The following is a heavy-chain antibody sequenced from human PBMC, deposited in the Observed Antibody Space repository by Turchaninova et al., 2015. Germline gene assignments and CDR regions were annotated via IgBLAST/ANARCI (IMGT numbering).Heavy chain of an antibody. CDR3: ARVVPGSSSSWDFEF. CDR2: ISYVGNNQ. V-gene: IGHV3-30*03. Sequence: ESWGGVVQPGASLRLSCVASGFTFRNHGMHWVRQAPGKGLEWVALISYVGNNQYYADSVQGRFTISRDNSKNTLYLQMMSLRPEDTALYYCARVVPGSSSSWDFEFWGQGTLVTVSS. CDR1: GFTFRNHG. D-gene: IGHD6-13*01. J-gene: IGHJ4*02.